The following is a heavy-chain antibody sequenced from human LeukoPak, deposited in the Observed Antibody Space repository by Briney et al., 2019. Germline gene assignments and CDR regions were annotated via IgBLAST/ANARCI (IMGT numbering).Heavy chain of an antibody. Sequence: GGYLRLSCAASGFTFSSYSMNWVRQAPGKGLEWVSSISSSSSYIYYADSVKGRFTISRDNAKNSLYLQMNSLRAEDTAVYYCARDEAVPAAMGYYFDYWGQGTLVTVSS. CDR3: ARDEAVPAAMGYYFDY. J-gene: IGHJ4*02. CDR2: ISSSSSYI. V-gene: IGHV3-21*01. D-gene: IGHD2-2*01. CDR1: GFTFSSYS.